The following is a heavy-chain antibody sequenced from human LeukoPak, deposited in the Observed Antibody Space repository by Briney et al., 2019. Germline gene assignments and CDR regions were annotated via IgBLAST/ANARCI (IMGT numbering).Heavy chain of an antibody. Sequence: ASVKVSCKVSGYTLTELSMHWVRQAPGKGLEWMGGFDPGDGETIYAQKFQGRVTMTEDTSTDTAYMELSSLRSEDTAVYCCATVTRWLHPYDYWGQGTLVTVSS. CDR1: GYTLTELS. D-gene: IGHD5-12*01. CDR2: FDPGDGET. CDR3: ATVTRWLHPYDY. J-gene: IGHJ4*02. V-gene: IGHV1-24*01.